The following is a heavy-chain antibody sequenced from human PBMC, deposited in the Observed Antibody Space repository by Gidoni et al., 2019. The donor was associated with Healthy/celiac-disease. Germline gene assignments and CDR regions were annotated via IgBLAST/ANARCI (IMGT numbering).Heavy chain of an antibody. CDR3: ARASDFWSSYYKRGAFDI. Sequence: QLQLQESGPRLVKPSETLSLTCIVSGGFISSTSEYWGWSRQPPGKGLEWIGSIYYSGSTYYNPSLKSRVTISIDTSKNQFSLNLGSVTAADTAVYYCARASDFWSSYYKRGAFDIWGQGTMVTVSS. CDR2: IYYSGST. D-gene: IGHD3-3*01. CDR1: GGFISSTSEY. V-gene: IGHV4-39*07. J-gene: IGHJ3*02.